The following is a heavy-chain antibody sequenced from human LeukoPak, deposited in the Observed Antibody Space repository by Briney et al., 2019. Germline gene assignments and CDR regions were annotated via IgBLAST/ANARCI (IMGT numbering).Heavy chain of an antibody. CDR2: IYYSGST. D-gene: IGHD1-26*01. CDR3: ARHQWVPAFDI. J-gene: IGHJ3*02. V-gene: IGHV4-59*08. Sequence: SETLSLTCTVSGESISGFYWNWIRQPPGKGLEWIGYIYYSGSTNHNPSLKSRVTISIDTSKNQFSLKLSSVTAADTAVYYCARHQWVPAFDIWGQGTTVTVSS. CDR1: GESISGFY.